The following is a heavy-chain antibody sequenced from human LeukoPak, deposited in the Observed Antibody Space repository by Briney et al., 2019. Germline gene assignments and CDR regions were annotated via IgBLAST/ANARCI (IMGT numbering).Heavy chain of an antibody. J-gene: IGHJ4*02. CDR1: GFTFSSYG. CDR3: AKVGPPEYYFDY. V-gene: IGHV3-30*18. Sequence: GGSLRLSCAASGFTFSSYGMHWVRQAPGKGLEWVAVISYDGSNKYYADSVKGRFTISRDNSKNTLYLQMNSLRAEDTAVYYCAKVGPPEYYFDYWGQGTLVTVSS. CDR2: ISYDGSNK. D-gene: IGHD1-14*01.